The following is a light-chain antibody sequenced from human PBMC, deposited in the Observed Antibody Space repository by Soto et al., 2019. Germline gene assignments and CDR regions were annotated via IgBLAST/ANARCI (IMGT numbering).Light chain of an antibody. CDR3: MQGTHWPKT. Sequence: DVVMTQSPLSLPVSLGQPASISCRSSQGLVHGDGNTYLNWFQQRPGQSPRRLIYDVSNRDSGVPARFSGSGSGTEFTLKISRVEAEDVGVYFCMQGTHWPKTFGQGTKVEIK. CDR2: DVS. V-gene: IGKV2-30*02. CDR1: QGLVHGDGNTY. J-gene: IGKJ1*01.